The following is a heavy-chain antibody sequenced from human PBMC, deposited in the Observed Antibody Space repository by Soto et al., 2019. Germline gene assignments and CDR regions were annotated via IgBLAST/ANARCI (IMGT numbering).Heavy chain of an antibody. CDR2: ISPDSGKT. CDR1: GYSLTDNG. Sequence: QAYLEQSGAEVKKPGAFVKVSCKASGYSLTDNGITWVRQASGQGLEYVGWISPDSGKTDYAQKFQGRVTMTRDTSINTVYMELSSLRSDDTAVYYCARVYGYYYYYMDVWGKGTTVTVSS. D-gene: IGHD2-8*01. CDR3: ARVYGYYYYYMDV. V-gene: IGHV1-8*01. J-gene: IGHJ6*03.